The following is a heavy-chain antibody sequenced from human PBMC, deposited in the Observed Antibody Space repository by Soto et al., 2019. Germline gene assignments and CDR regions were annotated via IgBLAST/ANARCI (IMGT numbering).Heavy chain of an antibody. J-gene: IGHJ4*02. V-gene: IGHV3-72*01. CDR3: AKPFGGNWDSHYLDS. Sequence: EVQLVESGGGLVQPGGSLRLSCAASGFTFGDHYMDWVRQAPGKGLEWVGRTRNKANSYTTEYAASVKGRFTISRDDSKHSLYLQMNSLKTEDTAMYYCAKPFGGNWDSHYLDSWGQGTLVTVSS. D-gene: IGHD1-7*01. CDR1: GFTFGDHY. CDR2: TRNKANSYTT.